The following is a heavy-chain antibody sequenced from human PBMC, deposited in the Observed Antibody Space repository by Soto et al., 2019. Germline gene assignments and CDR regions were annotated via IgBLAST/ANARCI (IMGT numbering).Heavy chain of an antibody. CDR2: ISYDGSNK. V-gene: IGHV3-30*03. D-gene: IGHD3-16*01. CDR1: GFTFSSYG. J-gene: IGHJ4*02. CDR3: TTWGVPKDNFDY. Sequence: GGSLRLSCAASGFTFSSYGMHWVRQAPGKGLEWVAVISYDGSNKYYADSVKGRFTISRDNAENTLYLQMNSLRAEDTAVYYCTTWGVPKDNFDYWGQGTLVTVSS.